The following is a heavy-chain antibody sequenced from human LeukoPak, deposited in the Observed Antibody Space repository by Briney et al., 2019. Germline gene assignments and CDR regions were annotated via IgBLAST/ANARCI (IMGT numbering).Heavy chain of an antibody. V-gene: IGHV4-39*01. CDR1: GGSISSSSYY. Sequence: SETLSLTCAVSGGSISSSSYYWGWIRQPPGKGLEWIGSIYYSGNTYYNPSLKSRVTISIDTSKNQFSLKLSSVTAADTAVYYCANSANYGGNSGYFDYWGQGTLVTVSS. D-gene: IGHD4-23*01. CDR3: ANSANYGGNSGYFDY. J-gene: IGHJ4*02. CDR2: IYYSGNT.